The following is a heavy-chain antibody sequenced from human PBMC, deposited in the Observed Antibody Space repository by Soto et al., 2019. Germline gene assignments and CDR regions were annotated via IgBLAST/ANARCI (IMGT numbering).Heavy chain of an antibody. CDR1: GYAFTSYA. CDR2: INAGNGNT. D-gene: IGHD1-26*01. V-gene: IGHV1-3*01. J-gene: IGHJ4*02. CDR3: ARDLLSQYCGSYCKGLMPTYFDY. Sequence: ASGKCTSKASGYAFTSYAMHWVRQAPGQRLEWMGCINAGNGNTKYSPKFQGRVTITRDTSASTAYMELSSLRSEDTAVYYCARDLLSQYCGSYCKGLMPTYFDYWGQRTLVTVSS.